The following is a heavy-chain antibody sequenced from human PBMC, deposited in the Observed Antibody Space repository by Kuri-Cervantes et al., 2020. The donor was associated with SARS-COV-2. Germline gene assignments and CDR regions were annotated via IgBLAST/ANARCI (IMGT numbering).Heavy chain of an antibody. CDR3: AREVRGPYYCYYYMDV. J-gene: IGHJ6*03. V-gene: IGHV4-31*03. CDR2: IYYSGST. CDR1: GGSISSGGYY. Sequence: LRLSCTVSGGSISSGGYYWSWIRQHPGKGLEWIGYIYYSGSTYYNPSLKSRVTISVDTSKDQFSLKLGSVTAADTAVYYCAREVRGPYYCYYYMDVWGKGTTVTVSS. D-gene: IGHD3-10*01.